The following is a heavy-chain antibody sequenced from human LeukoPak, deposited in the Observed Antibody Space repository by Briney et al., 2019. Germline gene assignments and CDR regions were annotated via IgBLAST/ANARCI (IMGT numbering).Heavy chain of an antibody. CDR3: AKDLMRDRWFGES. D-gene: IGHD3-10*01. CDR1: GFTFSYYG. CDR2: IRYDGNDK. J-gene: IGHJ5*02. Sequence: GGSLRLSCAASGFTFSYYGMHWVRQAPGKGLEWVAFIRYDGNDKFYADSVKGRFTISRDTSRNTLFLQMNSLRTDDTAVYYCAKDLMRDRWFGESWGQGTLVTVSS. V-gene: IGHV3-30*02.